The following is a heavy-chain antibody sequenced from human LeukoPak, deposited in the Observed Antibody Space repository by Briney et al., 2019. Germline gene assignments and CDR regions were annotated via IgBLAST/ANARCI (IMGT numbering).Heavy chain of an antibody. CDR2: INPDRGVT. Sequence: DSVKVSCKASGYSFSDYYMHWVRQAPGQGLEWMGWINPDRGVTNYPQKFQGRASMTRDTAISTAYMELSSLRSDDTAVYYCARDRGSGSNLGYNWFDPWGQGTLVTVSS. CDR3: ARDRGSGSNLGYNWFDP. J-gene: IGHJ5*02. V-gene: IGHV1-2*02. CDR1: GYSFSDYY. D-gene: IGHD1-26*01.